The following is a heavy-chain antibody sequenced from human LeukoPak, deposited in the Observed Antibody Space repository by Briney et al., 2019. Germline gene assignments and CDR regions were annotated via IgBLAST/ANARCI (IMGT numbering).Heavy chain of an antibody. D-gene: IGHD6-13*01. CDR1: GFTFSSCE. J-gene: IGHJ4*02. CDR2: ISTSGRTI. V-gene: IGHV3-48*03. CDR3: ARDDRWANDC. Sequence: GPLILSCAASGFTFSSCEMNWVRQAPGKGLEWLSYISTSGRTIYYADSVKGRFTISRDNAKNSLYLQMNSLRAEDTAVYYCARDDRWANDCWGQGTLVTVSS.